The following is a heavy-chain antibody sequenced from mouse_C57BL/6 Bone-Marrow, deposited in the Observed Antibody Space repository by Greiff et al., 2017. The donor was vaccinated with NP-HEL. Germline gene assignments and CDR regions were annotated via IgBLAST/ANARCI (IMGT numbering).Heavy chain of an antibody. D-gene: IGHD2-4*01. V-gene: IGHV6-3*01. CDR2: IRLKSDNYAT. Sequence: EVMLVESGGGLVQPGGSMKLSCVASGFTFSNYWMNWVRQSPEKGLEWVAQIRLKSDNYATHYAESVKGRFTISRDDSKSSVYLQMNNLRAEDTGIYYCTAHYDYAWFAYWGQGTLVTVSA. J-gene: IGHJ3*01. CDR1: GFTFSNYW. CDR3: TAHYDYAWFAY.